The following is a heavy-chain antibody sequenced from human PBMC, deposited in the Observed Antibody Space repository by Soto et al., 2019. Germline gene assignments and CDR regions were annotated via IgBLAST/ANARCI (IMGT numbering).Heavy chain of an antibody. J-gene: IGHJ4*02. V-gene: IGHV5-10-1*01. CDR3: ARHPPSQRRSPFDY. D-gene: IGHD2-15*01. Sequence: PGESLKISCKGSGYSFTSYCISWVRQMPGKGLEWMGRIDPSDSYTNYSPSFQGHVTISADKSISTAYLQWSSLKASDTAMYYCARHPPSQRRSPFDYWGQGTMVTVSS. CDR1: GYSFTSYC. CDR2: IDPSDSYT.